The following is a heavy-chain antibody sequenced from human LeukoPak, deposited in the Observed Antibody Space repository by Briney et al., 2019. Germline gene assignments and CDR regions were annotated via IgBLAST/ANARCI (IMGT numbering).Heavy chain of an antibody. J-gene: IGHJ6*03. V-gene: IGHV4-4*07. D-gene: IGHD3-10*01. CDR1: GGSISSYY. CDR3: ASAMVRGDYYYYYYMDV. Sequence: SETLSLTCTVSGGSISSYYWSWIRQPAGNGLEWIGRIYTSGSTNYNPSLKSRVTMSVDTSKNQFSLKLSSVTAADTAVYYCASAMVRGDYYYYYYMDVWGKGTTVTVSS. CDR2: IYTSGST.